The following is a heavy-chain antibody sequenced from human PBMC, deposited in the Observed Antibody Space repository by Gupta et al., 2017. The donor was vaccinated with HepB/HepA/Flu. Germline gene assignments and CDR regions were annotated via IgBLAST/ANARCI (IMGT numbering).Heavy chain of an antibody. CDR3: ARDPEGGNSGGYFDY. V-gene: IGHV4-34*01. CDR2: INHSGST. D-gene: IGHD4-23*01. J-gene: IGHJ4*02. Sequence: QVQLQQWDAGLLKPSETLSLTCAVYGGSFSGYYWSWIRQPPGKGLEWIGEINHSGSTNYNPSLKSRVTISVDTSKNQFSLKLSSVTAADTAVYYCARDPEGGNSGGYFDYWGQGTLVTVSS. CDR1: GGSFSGYY.